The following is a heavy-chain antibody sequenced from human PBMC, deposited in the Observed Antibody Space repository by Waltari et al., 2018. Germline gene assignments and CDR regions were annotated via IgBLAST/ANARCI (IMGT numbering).Heavy chain of an antibody. V-gene: IGHV3-23*03. D-gene: IGHD3-22*01. CDR1: GFTFSSYA. CDR2: IYSGGST. Sequence: EVQLLESGGGLVQPGGSLRLSCAASGFTFSSYAMSWVRQAPGKGLEWVSGIYSGGSTYYADSVKGLFTISRDNSKNTLDLQMNSLRAEDTAVYYCAKDQMGRDSSGYAYYYYYYYMDVWGKGTTVTVSS. J-gene: IGHJ6*03. CDR3: AKDQMGRDSSGYAYYYYYYYMDV.